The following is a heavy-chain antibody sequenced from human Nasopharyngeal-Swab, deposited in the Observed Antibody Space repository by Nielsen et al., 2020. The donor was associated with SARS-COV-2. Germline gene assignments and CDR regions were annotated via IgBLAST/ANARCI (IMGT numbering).Heavy chain of an antibody. D-gene: IGHD6-19*01. CDR1: GYTFTGYY. CDR2: INPNSGGT. Sequence: ASVKVSCKASGYTFTGYYMHWVRQAPGQGLEWMGWINPNSGGTNYAQKFQGWATMTRGTSISTAYMELSGLRSDDTAVYYCARDPIAVAGHDAFDIWGQGTMVTVSS. CDR3: ARDPIAVAGHDAFDI. J-gene: IGHJ3*02. V-gene: IGHV1-2*04.